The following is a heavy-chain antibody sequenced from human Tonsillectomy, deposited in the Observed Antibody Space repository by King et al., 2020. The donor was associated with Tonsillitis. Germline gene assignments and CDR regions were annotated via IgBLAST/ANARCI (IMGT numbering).Heavy chain of an antibody. D-gene: IGHD3-10*01. J-gene: IGHJ4*02. Sequence: EVQLVESGGGLVQPGGSLRLSCAASGFIFSSYAMNWVRQAPGKGLEWVSVIYSGGSSTYYADSVKGRFTISRDNSKNTLYLQMNSLRAEDTAVYYCAKIPHYYGSGTEYFDYWGQGTLVTVSS. V-gene: IGHV3-23*03. CDR2: IYSGGSST. CDR3: AKIPHYYGSGTEYFDY. CDR1: GFIFSSYA.